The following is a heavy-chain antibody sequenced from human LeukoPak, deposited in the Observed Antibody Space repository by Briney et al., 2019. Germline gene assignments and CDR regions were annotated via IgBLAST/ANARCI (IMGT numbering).Heavy chain of an antibody. Sequence: ASVKVSCKASGGTFSSYAISWVRQAPGQGLEWMGGIIPIFGTANYAQKFQGRVTITADKSTSTAYMELSSLRSEDTAVYYCARGYCSGGSCSNNGGYYYYYMDVWGKGTTVTVSS. CDR1: GGTFSSYA. CDR3: ARGYCSGGSCSNNGGYYYYYMDV. V-gene: IGHV1-69*06. CDR2: IIPIFGTA. J-gene: IGHJ6*03. D-gene: IGHD2-15*01.